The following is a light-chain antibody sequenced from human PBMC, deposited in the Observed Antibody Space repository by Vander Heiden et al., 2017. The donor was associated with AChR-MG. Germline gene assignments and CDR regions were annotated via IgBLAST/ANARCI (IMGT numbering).Light chain of an antibody. J-gene: IGKJ2*01. V-gene: IGKV1-39*01. CDR2: SAS. CDR3: QQSYSTALYT. Sequence: DIQMTQSPSSLSASVGDRVTITCRASQSISSYVNWYQQKPGKAPKLLSYSASSLQSGVPSRFSGSGSGTDFTLTISSLQPEDFATYYCQQSYSTALYTFGQGTKLEIK. CDR1: QSISSY.